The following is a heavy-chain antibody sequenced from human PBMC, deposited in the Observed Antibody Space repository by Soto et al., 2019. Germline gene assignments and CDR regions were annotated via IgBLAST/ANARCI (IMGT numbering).Heavy chain of an antibody. J-gene: IGHJ4*02. V-gene: IGHV4-59*01. D-gene: IGHD3-22*01. Sequence: SKTLSLTCTVSGGSISSYYWSWIRQPPGKGLEWIGYIYYSGSTNYNPSLKSRVTISVDTSKNQFSLKLSSVTAADTAVYYCARVRDYYDSSGYSGYYFDYWGQGTLVTVSS. CDR2: IYYSGST. CDR3: ARVRDYYDSSGYSGYYFDY. CDR1: GGSISSYY.